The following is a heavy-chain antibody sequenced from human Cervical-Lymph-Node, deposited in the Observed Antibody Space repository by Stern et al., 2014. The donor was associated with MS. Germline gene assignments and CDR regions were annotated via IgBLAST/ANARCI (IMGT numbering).Heavy chain of an antibody. CDR1: GDTFSNYA. V-gene: IGHV1-69*12. Sequence: VQLVESGADIKKPGSSVKVSCRASGDTFSNYAISWVRQAPGQGLEWMGGIIPIFGIADYAQKFQGRVTIAADESTSTAYMELSSLRSEDTAMYFCARGAQLERIGYCYYAMDVWGQGTTVTVSS. CDR3: ARGAQLERIGYCYYAMDV. D-gene: IGHD1-1*01. J-gene: IGHJ6*02. CDR2: IIPIFGIA.